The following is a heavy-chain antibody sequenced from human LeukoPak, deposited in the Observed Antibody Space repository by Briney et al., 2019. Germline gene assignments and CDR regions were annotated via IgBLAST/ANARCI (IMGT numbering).Heavy chain of an antibody. J-gene: IGHJ4*02. CDR3: ARHGAVLRYCDWLSHTRFDY. CDR2: IYYSGST. V-gene: IGHV4-59*08. Sequence: SETLSLTCTVSGGSISSYYWSWIRQPPGKGLEWIGYIYYSGSTNYNPSLKSRVTISVDTSKNQFSLKLSSVTAADTAVYYCARHGAVLRYCDWLSHTRFDYWGQGTLVTVSS. CDR1: GGSISSYY. D-gene: IGHD3-9*01.